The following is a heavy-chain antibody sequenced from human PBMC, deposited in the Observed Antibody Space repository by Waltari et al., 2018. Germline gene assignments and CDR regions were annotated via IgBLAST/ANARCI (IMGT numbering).Heavy chain of an antibody. J-gene: IGHJ4*02. CDR2: ISGSGGST. CDR3: AKAERGWLLLRVFDY. V-gene: IGHV3-23*01. D-gene: IGHD3-22*01. CDR1: GFTFSSYA. Sequence: EVQLLESGGGLVQPGGSLRLSCAASGFTFSSYAMSWVRPAPGKGLEWVSAISGSGGSTYYADSVKGRFTISRDNSKNTLYLQMNSLRAEDTAVYYCAKAERGWLLLRVFDYWGQGTLVTVSS.